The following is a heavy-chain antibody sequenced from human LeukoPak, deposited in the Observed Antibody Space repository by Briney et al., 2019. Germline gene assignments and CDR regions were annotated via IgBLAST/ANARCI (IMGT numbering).Heavy chain of an antibody. Sequence: ASVKVSCKVSGYTLTELSMHWVRQAPGKGLGWRGGFDPEDGETIYAQKFQGRVTMTEDTSTDTAYMELSSLRSEDTAVYYCATAVVPAARKDYWGQGTLVTVSS. CDR1: GYTLTELS. CDR3: ATAVVPAARKDY. CDR2: FDPEDGET. V-gene: IGHV1-24*01. J-gene: IGHJ4*02. D-gene: IGHD2-2*01.